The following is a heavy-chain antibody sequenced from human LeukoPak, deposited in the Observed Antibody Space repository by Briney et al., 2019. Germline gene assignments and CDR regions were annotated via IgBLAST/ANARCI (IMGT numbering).Heavy chain of an antibody. J-gene: IGHJ4*02. CDR3: ARRASSSWSSDY. D-gene: IGHD6-13*01. CDR2: IYTSGST. V-gene: IGHV4-4*07. Sequence: RPAETLSLTCTVSGGSISSCYWSWIRQPAGKGLDWIGRIYTSGSTTYNPSLKSRVTMSVDTSKNQFSLQLSSVTAADTAVYYCARRASSSWSSDYWGQGTLVTVSS. CDR1: GGSISSCY.